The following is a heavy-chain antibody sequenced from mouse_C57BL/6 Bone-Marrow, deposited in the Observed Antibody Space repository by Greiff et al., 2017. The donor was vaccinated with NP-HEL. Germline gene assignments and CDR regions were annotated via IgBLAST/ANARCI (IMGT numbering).Heavy chain of an antibody. Sequence: VKLMESGAELARPGASVKLSCKASGYTFTSYGISWVKQRTGQGLEWIGEIYPRSGNTYYNEKFKGKATLTADKSSSTAYMELRSLTSEDSAVYFCARVKRDYYGSSLFAYWGQGTLVTVSA. CDR2: IYPRSGNT. D-gene: IGHD1-1*01. J-gene: IGHJ3*01. CDR1: GYTFTSYG. CDR3: ARVKRDYYGSSLFAY. V-gene: IGHV1-81*01.